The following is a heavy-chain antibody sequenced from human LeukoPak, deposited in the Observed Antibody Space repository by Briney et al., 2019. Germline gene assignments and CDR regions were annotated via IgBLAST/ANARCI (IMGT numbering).Heavy chain of an antibody. J-gene: IGHJ4*02. D-gene: IGHD2-2*01. CDR2: IIPIFGTA. V-gene: IGHV1-69*05. CDR1: GGTFSSYA. Sequence: GASVKVSCKASGGTFSSYAISWVRQAPGQGLEWMGGIIPIFGTANYAQKFQGRVTITMDESTSTAYMELSSLRSEDTAVHYCACSLYCSSTSCYPLFDYWGQGTLVTVSS. CDR3: ACSLYCSSTSCYPLFDY.